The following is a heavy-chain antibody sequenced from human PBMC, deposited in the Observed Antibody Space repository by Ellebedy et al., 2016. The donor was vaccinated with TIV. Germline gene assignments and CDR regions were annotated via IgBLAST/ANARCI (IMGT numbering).Heavy chain of an antibody. CDR1: GFTFSNAW. CDR3: TTALRDYYDSSGPGY. D-gene: IGHD3-22*01. V-gene: IGHV3-15*01. Sequence: GGSLRLSXAASGFTFSNAWMSWVRQAPGKGLEWVGRIKSKTDGGTTDYAAPVKGRFTISRDDSKNTLYLQMNSLKTEDTAVYYCTTALRDYYDSSGPGYWGQGTLVTVSS. J-gene: IGHJ4*02. CDR2: IKSKTDGGTT.